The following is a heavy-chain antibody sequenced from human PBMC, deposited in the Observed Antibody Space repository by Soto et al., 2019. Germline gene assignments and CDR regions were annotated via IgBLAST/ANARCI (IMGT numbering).Heavy chain of an antibody. D-gene: IGHD1-26*01. CDR2: IWNDGSDK. CDR3: ARFALRGSNSPPIEY. CDR1: GFSFRDYG. J-gene: IGHJ4*02. Sequence: LRFSCAASGFSFRDYGMHWVRQAPGKGLEWVAVIWNDGSDKFYGASVKGRYTISRDSSRDTLFLQMNSLRAEDTAVYYCARFALRGSNSPPIEYWGQGPLVTVYS. V-gene: IGHV3-33*01.